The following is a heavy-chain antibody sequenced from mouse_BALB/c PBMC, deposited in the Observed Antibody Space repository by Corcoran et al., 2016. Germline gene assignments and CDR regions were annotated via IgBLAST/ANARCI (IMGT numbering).Heavy chain of an antibody. Sequence: QILLVQSGPELKKPGETVKISCKASGYTFTNYGMNWVKQAPGKGLKWMGGINTYTGEPTYADDFKGRFAFSLETSASTAYLQINNLKNEDTATYFCAREPYAMDYWGQGTSVTVSS. CDR1: GYTFTNYG. D-gene: IGHD6-1*01. J-gene: IGHJ4*01. CDR3: AREPYAMDY. V-gene: IGHV9-3-1*01. CDR2: INTYTGEP.